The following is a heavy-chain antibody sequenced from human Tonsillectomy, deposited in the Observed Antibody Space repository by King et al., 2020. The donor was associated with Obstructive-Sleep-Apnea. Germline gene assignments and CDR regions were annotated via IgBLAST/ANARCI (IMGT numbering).Heavy chain of an antibody. CDR3: ARDRSYETTGYYYDVFDM. CDR1: GFTFGSYW. D-gene: IGHD3-22*01. Sequence: VQLVESGGGLVQPGGSLRLSCAASGFTFGSYWITLVRQAPGRGLAWVANIRQDESQKIYVDSLKGRFTISRANAKNSLYLQMNSLRADDTAVYYCARDRSYETTGYYYDVFDMWGQGTMVTVSS. V-gene: IGHV3-7*03. CDR2: IRQDESQK. J-gene: IGHJ3*02.